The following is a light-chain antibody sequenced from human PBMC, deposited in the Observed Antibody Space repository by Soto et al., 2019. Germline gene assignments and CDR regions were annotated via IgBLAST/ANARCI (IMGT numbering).Light chain of an antibody. CDR1: QSVGTSW. Sequence: EIVLTQSPGTLSLSPGERVTLSCRASQSVGTSWLAWYQQKPGQSPRLLIYNTSSRATGIPDRFSGSGSETDFALTISRLEPEDSAVYYCQQYASSQWTFGQGTKVEIK. CDR3: QQYASSQWT. J-gene: IGKJ1*01. V-gene: IGKV3-20*01. CDR2: NTS.